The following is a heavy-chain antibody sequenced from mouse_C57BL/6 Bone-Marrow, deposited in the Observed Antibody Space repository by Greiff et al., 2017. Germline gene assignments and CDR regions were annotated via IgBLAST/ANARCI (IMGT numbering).Heavy chain of an antibody. D-gene: IGHD2-4*01. V-gene: IGHV1-55*01. CDR1: GYTFTSYW. CDR2: NYPGSGST. Sequence: VPLQQSGAELVKPGASVKMSCKASGYTFTSYWITWVKQRPGQGLEWSGDNYPGSGSTNYNAKFKSKATLTVDTSSSHAYMQLSILTSEDSAVYYCARSFYDYAWFAYWGQGTLVTVSA. J-gene: IGHJ3*01. CDR3: ARSFYDYAWFAY.